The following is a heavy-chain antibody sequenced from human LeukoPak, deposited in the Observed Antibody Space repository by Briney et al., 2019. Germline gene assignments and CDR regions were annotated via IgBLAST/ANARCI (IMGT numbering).Heavy chain of an antibody. D-gene: IGHD2-15*01. V-gene: IGHV3-7*01. CDR1: GFTGSTYW. J-gene: IGHJ4*02. CDR2: IKEDGSDT. Sequence: GGSLRRSCAASGFTGSTYWMVCVRQAQGKGLAWVASIKEDGSDTSYVGFGRGRFTFSRDNTKNSLYLQMNSLRADDTAVYYCASDRAYSQFDYWGQGTLVTVSS. CDR3: ASDRAYSQFDY.